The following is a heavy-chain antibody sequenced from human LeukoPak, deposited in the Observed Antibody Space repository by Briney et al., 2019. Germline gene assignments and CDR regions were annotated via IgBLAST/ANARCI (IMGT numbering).Heavy chain of an antibody. CDR2: IRGDGGLK. CDR3: ATSHDSAAND. V-gene: IGHV3-7*01. CDR1: GFAFSNFW. J-gene: IGHJ4*02. Sequence: GGSLRLSCAASGFAFSNFWMSWVRQAPGKGLEWLANIRGDGGLKFYVDSMKGRFTISRDSAKNSLYLQLSGLRVEDSAVYYCATSHDSAANDWGQGTLVTVSS. D-gene: IGHD3-22*01.